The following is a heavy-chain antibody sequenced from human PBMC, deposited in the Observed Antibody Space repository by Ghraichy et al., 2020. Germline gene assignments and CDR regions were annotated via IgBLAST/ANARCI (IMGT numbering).Heavy chain of an antibody. Sequence: LSLTCAASGFTFSSYAMSWVRQAPGKGLEWVSVSSGSGESTYYTGSVKGRFTISRDNSKNTLYLQMNSLRDDDTAVYYCAKDRNFGVAELFDPWGQGTLVTVSS. CDR1: GFTFSSYA. V-gene: IGHV3-23*01. CDR2: SSGSGEST. CDR3: AKDRNFGVAELFDP. D-gene: IGHD3-3*01. J-gene: IGHJ5*02.